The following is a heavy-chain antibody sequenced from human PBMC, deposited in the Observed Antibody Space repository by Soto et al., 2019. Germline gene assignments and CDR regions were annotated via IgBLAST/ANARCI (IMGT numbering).Heavy chain of an antibody. V-gene: IGHV1-2*04. CDR1: GYTFTGYY. Sequence: ASVKVSCKASGYTFTGYYMHWVRQAPGQGLEWMGWINPNSGGTNYAQKFQGWVTMTRDTSIITAYMELSRLRSDDTAVYYCARDQGSGWYSTAFDIWGQGTMVTVSS. J-gene: IGHJ3*02. CDR2: INPNSGGT. CDR3: ARDQGSGWYSTAFDI. D-gene: IGHD6-19*01.